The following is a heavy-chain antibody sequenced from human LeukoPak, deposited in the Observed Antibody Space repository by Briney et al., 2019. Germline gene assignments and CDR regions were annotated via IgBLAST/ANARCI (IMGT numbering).Heavy chain of an antibody. D-gene: IGHD6-13*01. V-gene: IGHV1-2*02. CDR3: ARESSSSTWTFHY. CDR1: GYTFTGYY. CDR2: INPNTGDT. J-gene: IGHJ4*02. Sequence: ASVKVSCKASGYTFTGYYMHWVRQAPGQGLEWMGWINPNTGDTNYAQKFQGRVTMTRDTSISTAYIELSRLTSDDTAVYYCARESSSSTWTFHYWGQGTLVTVSS.